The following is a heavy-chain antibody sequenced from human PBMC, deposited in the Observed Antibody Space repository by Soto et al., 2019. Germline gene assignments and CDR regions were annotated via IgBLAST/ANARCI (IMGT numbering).Heavy chain of an antibody. CDR1: GGSISSYY. Sequence: QVPLQESGPGLVKPSETLSLSCTVSGGSISSYYWSWIRQTPGKGLECIGYVHDSWSPNYNRSLRSRVGLSLDTSKSRFAMMLTCVTATDTAVYYCASQGFGALLGLVAVWGSGTTVTVSS. D-gene: IGHD3-10*01. CDR3: ASQGFGALLGLVAV. V-gene: IGHV4-59*08. J-gene: IGHJ6*04. CDR2: VHDSWSP.